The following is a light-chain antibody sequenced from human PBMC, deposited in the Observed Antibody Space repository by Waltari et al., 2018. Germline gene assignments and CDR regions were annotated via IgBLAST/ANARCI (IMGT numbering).Light chain of an antibody. CDR2: DAS. Sequence: DIQMTQSPSSLSASVGDRVTITCQASQDIRKYLNWYQQKIGKAPKLLIYDASTLETGVPSRFSGSGSGTDFTFTISSLQPEDIATYSCQQYDKFPLTFGGGTKVEIK. CDR1: QDIRKY. V-gene: IGKV1-33*01. CDR3: QQYDKFPLT. J-gene: IGKJ4*01.